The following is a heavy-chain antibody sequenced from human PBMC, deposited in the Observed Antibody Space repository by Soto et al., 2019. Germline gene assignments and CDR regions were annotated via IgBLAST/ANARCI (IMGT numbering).Heavy chain of an antibody. J-gene: IGHJ6*02. CDR1: GYSFASYG. D-gene: IGHD2-15*01. CDR3: ARDCSGGSCYGGYYYYGMDA. V-gene: IGHV1-18*01. CDR2: INVYNGNT. Sequence: GASVKVSCKASGYSFASYGISWVRQAPGQGLEWMGWINVYNGNTKYVQKLQGRVTMTTDTSTSTAYMELRSLRSDDTAVYYCARDCSGGSCYGGYYYYGMDAWGQGTTVTVS.